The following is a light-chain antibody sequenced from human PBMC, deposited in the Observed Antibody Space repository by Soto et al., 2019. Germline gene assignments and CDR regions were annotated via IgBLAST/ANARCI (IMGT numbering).Light chain of an antibody. CDR1: TGAVTSGHY. J-gene: IGLJ3*02. V-gene: IGLV7-46*01. CDR3: LLVDSDAWV. Sequence: QAVVTQEPSLTVSPGGTVTLTCGSSTGAVTSGHYPYWFQQKAGQAPRTLIYDTYNKQFWTPARFSGSLLGDKAALTLSGAQPEDEADYYCLLVDSDAWVFGGGTQLTVL. CDR2: DTY.